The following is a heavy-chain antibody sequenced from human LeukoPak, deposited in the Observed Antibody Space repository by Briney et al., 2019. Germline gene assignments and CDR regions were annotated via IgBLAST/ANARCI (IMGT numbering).Heavy chain of an antibody. CDR3: ARGVIQLLDY. J-gene: IGHJ4*02. D-gene: IGHD5-18*01. CDR2: ISSSSSYI. CDR1: GFTFSSYS. Sequence: GGSLRLSCAASGFTFSSYSMNWVRQAPGKGLEWVSSISSSSSYIYYADSVKGRFTISRNNAKNSLYLQMNSLRAEDTAVYYCARGVIQLLDYWGQGTLATVSS. V-gene: IGHV3-21*01.